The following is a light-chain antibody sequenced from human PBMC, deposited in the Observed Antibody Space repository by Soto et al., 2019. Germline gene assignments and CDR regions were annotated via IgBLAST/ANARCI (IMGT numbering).Light chain of an antibody. CDR3: QQSYRSPLI. Sequence: DIQMTQSPLSLSASVGESVTITCQASQNITNFLNWYQQKPGKPPRLLIFGTSSLQSGVPSRFRGSRSETDFSLTISGLQPEDFATYICQQSYRSPLIFGPGTRVA. V-gene: IGKV1-39*01. CDR1: QNITNF. J-gene: IGKJ3*01. CDR2: GTS.